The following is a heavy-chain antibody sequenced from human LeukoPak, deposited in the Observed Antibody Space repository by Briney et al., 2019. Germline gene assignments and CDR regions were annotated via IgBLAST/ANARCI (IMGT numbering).Heavy chain of an antibody. V-gene: IGHV3-30-3*01. J-gene: IGHJ4*02. CDR1: GFTFSSYA. D-gene: IGHD2-2*01. CDR3: ARRACSKTSCYLDY. Sequence: GGSLRLSCAASGFTFSSYAMHWVRQAPGKGLEWVAVISYDGSNKYYADSVKGRFTISRDNSKNTLYLQMNSLRAEDTAVYYCARRACSKTSCYLDYWGQGTLVTVSS. CDR2: ISYDGSNK.